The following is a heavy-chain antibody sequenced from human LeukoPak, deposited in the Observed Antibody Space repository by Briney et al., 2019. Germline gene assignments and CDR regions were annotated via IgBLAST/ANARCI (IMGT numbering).Heavy chain of an antibody. D-gene: IGHD1-26*01. CDR3: AKAVGATKIEYFQH. CDR1: GFTFSSYG. CDR2: IRYDGSNK. Sequence: SGGSLRLSCAASGFTFSSYGMHWVRQAPGKGLEWVAFIRYDGSNKYYADSVKGRFTISRDNSKNTLYLQMSSLRAEDTAVYYCAKAVGATKIEYFQHWGQGTLVTVSS. V-gene: IGHV3-30*02. J-gene: IGHJ1*01.